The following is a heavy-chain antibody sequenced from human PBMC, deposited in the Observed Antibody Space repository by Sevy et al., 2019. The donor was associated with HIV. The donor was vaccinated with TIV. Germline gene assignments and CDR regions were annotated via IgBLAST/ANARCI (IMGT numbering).Heavy chain of an antibody. CDR2: FDVEDGET. CDR3: ATLSGFVYPHYSED. J-gene: IGHJ4*02. V-gene: IGHV1-24*01. D-gene: IGHD5-12*01. CDR1: GSTLSELS. Sequence: ASVKVSCRVSGSTLSELSMHWVRQVPGKGLEWMGGFDVEDGETVYAQKLQGRVTMTEDTSTDTAYMELSSLRSEDTAIYYCATLSGFVYPHYSEDWGQGTLVTVSS.